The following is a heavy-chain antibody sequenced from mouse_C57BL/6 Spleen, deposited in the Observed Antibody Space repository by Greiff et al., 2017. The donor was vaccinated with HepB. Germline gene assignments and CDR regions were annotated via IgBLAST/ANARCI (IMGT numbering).Heavy chain of an antibody. V-gene: IGHV5-6*01. CDR1: GFTFSSYG. CDR2: ISSGGSYT. Sequence: EVKLMESGGDLVKPGGSLKLSCAASGFTFSSYGMSWVRQTPDKRLEWVATISSGGSYTYYPDSVKGRFTISRDNAKNTLYLQMSSLKSEDTAMYYCARHTVTTLFDYWGQGTTLTVSS. J-gene: IGHJ2*01. CDR3: ARHTVTTLFDY. D-gene: IGHD2-2*01.